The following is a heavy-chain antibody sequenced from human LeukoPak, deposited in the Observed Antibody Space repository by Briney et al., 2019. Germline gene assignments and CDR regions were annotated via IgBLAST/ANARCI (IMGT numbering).Heavy chain of an antibody. D-gene: IGHD7-27*01. J-gene: IGHJ4*02. V-gene: IGHV3-74*01. CDR3: ASDDNGGFDY. CDR1: GFNFSSYW. CDR2: INSDGSST. Sequence: GGSLRLSCAASGFNFSSYWMHWVRQGPGKGLVWVSSINSDGSSTTYADVVKGRFTISRDNAKNTLYLQMNSLRVEDTGVYYCASDDNGGFDYWGQGTLVTVSS.